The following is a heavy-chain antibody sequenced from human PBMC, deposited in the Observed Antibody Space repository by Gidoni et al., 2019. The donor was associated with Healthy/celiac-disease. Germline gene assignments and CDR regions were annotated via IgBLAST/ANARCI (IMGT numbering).Heavy chain of an antibody. CDR1: GFTFSSYS. Sequence: EVQLVESGGGLVKPGGSLRLACAASGFTFSSYSMNWVRQAPGKGLEWVSSISSSSSYIYYADSVKGRFTISRDNAKNSLYLQMNSLRAEDTAVYYCARDPQYCSSTSCPSGGMDVWGQGTTVTVSS. V-gene: IGHV3-21*01. D-gene: IGHD2-2*01. CDR2: ISSSSSYI. J-gene: IGHJ6*02. CDR3: ARDPQYCSSTSCPSGGMDV.